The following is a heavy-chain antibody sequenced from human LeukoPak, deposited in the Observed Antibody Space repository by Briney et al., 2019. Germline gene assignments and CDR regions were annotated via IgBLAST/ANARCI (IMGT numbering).Heavy chain of an antibody. CDR3: AREWYNSGINWFDP. D-gene: IGHD6-19*01. CDR1: GYXFTSYG. J-gene: IGHJ5*02. Sequence: ASVKVSCKPSGYXFTSYGIIWVRQAPGQGLEWMGWISTYNGNTNYPQKLQGRVTMSTDTSTSTAYMELGSLRSDDTAVYYCAREWYNSGINWFDPWGQGTLVTVSS. V-gene: IGHV1-18*01. CDR2: ISTYNGNT.